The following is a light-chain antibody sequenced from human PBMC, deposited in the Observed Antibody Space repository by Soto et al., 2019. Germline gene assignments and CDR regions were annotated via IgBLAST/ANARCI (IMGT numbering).Light chain of an antibody. V-gene: IGKV3-20*01. J-gene: IGKJ5*01. CDR3: QQYGSSPST. Sequence: IEMTQSPATLSLAPGAIGTLSCRASESVSTNLAWYQQKAGQAPRLLIYDVSSRATGIPDRFSGSGSGTDFILTISSLEPEDFAVYYCQQYGSSPSTFGQGTRLEIK. CDR1: ESVSTN. CDR2: DVS.